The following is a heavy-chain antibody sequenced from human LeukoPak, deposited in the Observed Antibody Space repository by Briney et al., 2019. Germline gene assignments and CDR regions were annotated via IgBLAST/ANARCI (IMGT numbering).Heavy chain of an antibody. CDR2: IYHSGST. J-gene: IGHJ6*03. Sequence: SETLSLTCAVSGGSISSSNWWRWVRPPPGKGLEWIGEIYHSGSTNYNPSLKSRVTISVDKSKNQFSLKLSSVTAADTAVYYCARGPYSSGWYFPTDYYYYMDVWGKGTTVTVSS. V-gene: IGHV4-4*02. CDR3: ARGPYSSGWYFPTDYYYYMDV. CDR1: GGSISSSNW. D-gene: IGHD6-19*01.